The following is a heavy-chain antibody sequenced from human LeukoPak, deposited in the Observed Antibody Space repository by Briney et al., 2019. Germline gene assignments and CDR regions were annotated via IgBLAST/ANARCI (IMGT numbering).Heavy chain of an antibody. Sequence: SETLSLTCTVSGGSISSYYWSWIRQPAGKGLEWIGRIYTSGSTNYNPSLKSRVTISVDRSKNQFSLKLSSVTAADTAVYYCAREAPGCSSTSCYSITDYWGQGTLVTVSS. V-gene: IGHV4-4*07. D-gene: IGHD2-2*01. CDR3: AREAPGCSSTSCYSITDY. CDR1: GGSISSYY. J-gene: IGHJ4*02. CDR2: IYTSGST.